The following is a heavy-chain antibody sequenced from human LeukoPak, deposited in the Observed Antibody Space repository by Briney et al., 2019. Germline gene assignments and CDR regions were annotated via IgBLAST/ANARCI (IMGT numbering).Heavy chain of an antibody. D-gene: IGHD3-10*01. CDR3: ARSITMVRGVTSFDY. Sequence: SETLSLTCAVSGGSISSSNWWSWVRQPPGKGLQWIGEIYHSGSTNYNPSLKSRVTISVDKSKNQFSLKLSSVTAADTAVYYCARSITMVRGVTSFDYWGQGTLVTVSS. V-gene: IGHV4-4*02. CDR2: IYHSGST. J-gene: IGHJ4*02. CDR1: GGSISSSNW.